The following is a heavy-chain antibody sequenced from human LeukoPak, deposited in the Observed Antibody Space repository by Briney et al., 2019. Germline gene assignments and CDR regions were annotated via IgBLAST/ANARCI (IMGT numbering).Heavy chain of an antibody. D-gene: IGHD6-19*01. J-gene: IGHJ4*02. Sequence: GRSLRLSCAASGFTFNNYAMHWVRQAPGKGLEWVAVISYDGSNKYQADSVKGRFSISRDNSKNTLHLQMNSLRVEDMAVYYCARDRKAVTGALDYWGQGTLVTVSS. CDR1: GFTFNNYA. CDR2: ISYDGSNK. CDR3: ARDRKAVTGALDY. V-gene: IGHV3-30*04.